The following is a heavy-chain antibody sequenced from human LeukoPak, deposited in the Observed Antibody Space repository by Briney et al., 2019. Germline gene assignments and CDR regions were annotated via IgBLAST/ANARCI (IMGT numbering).Heavy chain of an antibody. Sequence: GGSLRLSCAASGFTLNNYGMHWVRQAPGKGLEWVAFIRYDGSYRHYADSVKGRFTISRDNSKNTLYLQVNSLRAEDTAVYFCAKDRSWGMNSAEYWGQGTLVTVSS. CDR2: IRYDGSYR. CDR1: GFTLNNYG. CDR3: AKDRSWGMNSAEY. V-gene: IGHV3-30*02. J-gene: IGHJ4*02. D-gene: IGHD7-27*01.